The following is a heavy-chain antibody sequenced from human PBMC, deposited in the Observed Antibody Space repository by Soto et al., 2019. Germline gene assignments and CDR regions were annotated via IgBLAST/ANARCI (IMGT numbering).Heavy chain of an antibody. Sequence: QVQLVQSGAEVKKPGASVKVSCKASGYTFTNYAMHWVRQAPGQRLEWMGWINAGNGNTKYSQKFQGRVTITKDTSASTAYMELRSLSSEDTAVYYCARDGDFWSGYYPFGWFDPWGQGTLVTVSS. CDR3: ARDGDFWSGYYPFGWFDP. V-gene: IGHV1-3*01. CDR1: GYTFTNYA. J-gene: IGHJ5*02. D-gene: IGHD3-3*01. CDR2: INAGNGNT.